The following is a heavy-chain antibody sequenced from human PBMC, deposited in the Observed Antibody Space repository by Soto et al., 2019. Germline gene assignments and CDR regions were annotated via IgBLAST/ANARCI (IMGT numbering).Heavy chain of an antibody. CDR1: GFTFSSYG. CDR3: AKGSSSWYSHFEY. J-gene: IGHJ4*02. V-gene: IGHV3-23*01. Sequence: EVHLLESGGGLVQPGGSLRLSCAASGFTFSSYGMSWVRQAPGKGLEWVSNSGSGGSTYYVDSVKGRFTISRDNSKNTLYLQMNSLRAEDTAVYYCAKGSSSWYSHFEYWGQGTLVTVSS. D-gene: IGHD6-13*01. CDR2: SGSGGST.